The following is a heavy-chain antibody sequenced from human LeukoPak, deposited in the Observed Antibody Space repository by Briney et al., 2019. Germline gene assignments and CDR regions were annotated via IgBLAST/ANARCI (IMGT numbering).Heavy chain of an antibody. CDR1: GYTFSHCG. CDR2: ISPSNGNT. CDR3: ATGYYDFSVWFDP. J-gene: IGHJ5*02. D-gene: IGHD3-3*01. V-gene: IGHV1-18*01. Sequence: ASVKVSCKASGYTFSHCGLTWVRQAPGQGLEWMGWISPSNGNTNYAQKFQGRVTMTTDTSTSTAYMELSSLRSEDTTVYYCATGYYDFSVWFDPWGQGTLVTVSS.